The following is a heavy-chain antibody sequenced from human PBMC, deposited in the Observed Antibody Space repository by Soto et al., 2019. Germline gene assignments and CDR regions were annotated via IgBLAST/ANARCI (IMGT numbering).Heavy chain of an antibody. V-gene: IGHV1-69*13. Sequence: WASVKVSCKASGGTFSSYAISWVRQAPGQGLEWMGGIIPIFGTANYAQKFQGRVTITADESTSTAYMELSSLRSEDAAVYYCARDVDTAMVYFDYWGQGTLVTVSS. CDR1: GGTFSSYA. J-gene: IGHJ4*02. D-gene: IGHD5-18*01. CDR2: IIPIFGTA. CDR3: ARDVDTAMVYFDY.